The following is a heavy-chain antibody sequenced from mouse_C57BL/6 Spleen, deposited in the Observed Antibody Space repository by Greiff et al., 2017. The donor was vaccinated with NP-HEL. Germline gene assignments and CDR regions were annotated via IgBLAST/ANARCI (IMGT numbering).Heavy chain of an antibody. CDR1: GYSFTDYN. D-gene: IGHD1-1*01. CDR3: ARGYYGSSYFYAMDY. V-gene: IGHV1-39*01. CDR2: INPNYGTT. J-gene: IGHJ4*01. Sequence: EVQLQQSGPELVKPGASVKISCKASGYSFTDYNMNWVKQSNGKSLEWIGVINPNYGTTSYNQKFKVKATLTVDQSSSTAYMQLNSLTSEDSAVYYCARGYYGSSYFYAMDYWGQGTSVTVSS.